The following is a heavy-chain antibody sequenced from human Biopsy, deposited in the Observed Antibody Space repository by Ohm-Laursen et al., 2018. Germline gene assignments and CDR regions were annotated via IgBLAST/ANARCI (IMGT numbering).Heavy chain of an antibody. D-gene: IGHD6-19*01. CDR1: GGSISGYY. CDR3: ARSGQWARYYFDY. CDR2: INHRGYT. Sequence: SQTLSLTCAVSGGSISGYYWSWIRRPPGKGLEWIGEINHRGYTDYNASLKGRVSISVDTSKNQLSLNLTSVTAADTAVFYCARSGQWARYYFDYWGHGTLVTVSP. J-gene: IGHJ4*01. V-gene: IGHV4-34*01.